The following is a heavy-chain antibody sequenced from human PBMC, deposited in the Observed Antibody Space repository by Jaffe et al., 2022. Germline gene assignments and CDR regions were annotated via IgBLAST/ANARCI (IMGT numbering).Heavy chain of an antibody. CDR3: ARGDYSSSWYRSYYYYYMDV. V-gene: IGHV3-48*03. CDR2: ISSSGSTI. J-gene: IGHJ6*03. Sequence: EVQLVESGGGLVQPGGSLRLSCAASGFTFSSYEMNWVRQAPGKGLEWVSYISSSGSTIYYADSVKGRFTISRDNAKNSLYLQMNSLRAEDTAVYYCARGDYSSSWYRSYYYYYMDVWGKGTTVTVSS. CDR1: GFTFSSYE. D-gene: IGHD6-13*01.